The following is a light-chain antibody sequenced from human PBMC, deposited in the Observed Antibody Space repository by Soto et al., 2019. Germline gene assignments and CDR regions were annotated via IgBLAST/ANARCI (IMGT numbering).Light chain of an antibody. CDR2: KTY. Sequence: AIRMTQSPSSLAASTGDRVTITCRASQGISSYLNWYQQKPGKATKLLIYKTYNLESGVPSRFSGSGSGTDFTLTIRSIEPEDFAVYYCHQRKSWPRTFGQGNKV. J-gene: IGKJ1*01. V-gene: IGKV1-8*01. CDR1: QGISSY. CDR3: HQRKSWPRT.